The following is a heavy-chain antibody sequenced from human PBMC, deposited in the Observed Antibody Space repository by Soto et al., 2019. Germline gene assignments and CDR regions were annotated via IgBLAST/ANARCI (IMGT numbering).Heavy chain of an antibody. J-gene: IGHJ4*02. V-gene: IGHV1-3*01. CDR1: GYTFTNYA. D-gene: IGHD3-22*01. Sequence: QVQLVQSGAEVKKPGASVKVSCKASGYTFTNYAMHWVRQAPGQRLEWMGWINAGNGNTKYSQQFQGRVTITRDTSASTAYMELGSLRSEDTAVYYCARSSGYYYLEYWGQGTLVTVSS. CDR2: INAGNGNT. CDR3: ARSSGYYYLEY.